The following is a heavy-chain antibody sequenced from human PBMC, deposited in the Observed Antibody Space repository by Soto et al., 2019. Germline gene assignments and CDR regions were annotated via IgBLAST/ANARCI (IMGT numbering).Heavy chain of an antibody. V-gene: IGHV3-15*07. J-gene: IGHJ4*02. D-gene: IGHD3-16*02. Sequence: EVQLVESGGGLVKPGGSLRLSCAASGFTFSNAWMNWVRQAPGKGLEWVGRIKSKTDGGTTDYAAPVKGRFTISRDDSKYTLYLQMNSLKHEDTAVYYCTTSYDYYWGSYRYTGDYCGQGTLVTVSS. CDR2: IKSKTDGGTT. CDR3: TTSYDYYWGSYRYTGDY. CDR1: GFTFSNAW.